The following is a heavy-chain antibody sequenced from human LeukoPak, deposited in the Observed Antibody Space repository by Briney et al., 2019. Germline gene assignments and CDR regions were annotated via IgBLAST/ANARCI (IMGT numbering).Heavy chain of an antibody. Sequence: VASVKVSCKVSGYTLTELSMHWVRQAPGKGLEWMGGFDPEDGETIDAQKFQGRVTMTEDTSTDTAYMELSSLRSEDTAVYYCASSGRYYYDSSGYRNWGQGTMVTVSS. V-gene: IGHV1-24*01. D-gene: IGHD3-22*01. CDR1: GYTLTELS. J-gene: IGHJ3*01. CDR2: FDPEDGET. CDR3: ASSGRYYYDSSGYRN.